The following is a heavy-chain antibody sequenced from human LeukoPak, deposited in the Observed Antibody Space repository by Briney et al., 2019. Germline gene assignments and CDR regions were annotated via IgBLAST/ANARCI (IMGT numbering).Heavy chain of an antibody. V-gene: IGHV3-7*01. Sequence: GGSLRLSCAASGFTFSSYWMSWVRQAPGKGLEWVAHIKQGGSEKYYVDSVKGRFTISRDNAKNSLYLQMNSLRAEDTAVYYCARGWIYDAFDIWGQGTMVTVSS. CDR3: ARGWIYDAFDI. CDR2: IKQGGSEK. CDR1: GFTFSSYW. D-gene: IGHD5-12*01. J-gene: IGHJ3*02.